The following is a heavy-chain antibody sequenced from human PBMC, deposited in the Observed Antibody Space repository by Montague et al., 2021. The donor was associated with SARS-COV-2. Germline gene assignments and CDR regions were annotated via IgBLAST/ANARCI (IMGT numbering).Heavy chain of an antibody. Sequence: TLSLTCTVSGGSTSSGGYYWSWIRQHPGQGLECIGYIYYSGSTYYNPSPKSRVTISVDTSKNQFSLKLSSVTAADTAVYYCARARRGSGSGSYFDIRVNWFDPWGQGTLVTVSS. CDR1: GGSTSSGGYY. CDR3: ARARRGSGSGSYFDIRVNWFDP. CDR2: IYYSGST. J-gene: IGHJ5*02. D-gene: IGHD3-10*01. V-gene: IGHV4-31*03.